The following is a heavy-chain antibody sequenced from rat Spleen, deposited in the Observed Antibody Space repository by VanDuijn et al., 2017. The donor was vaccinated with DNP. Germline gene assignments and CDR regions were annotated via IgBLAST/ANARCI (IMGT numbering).Heavy chain of an antibody. CDR2: MSSGGNT. CDR1: GFSLTSHS. CDR3: ARLTDY. V-gene: IGHV2-6*01. Sequence: QVQLKESGPGLVQPSQTLSLPCTVSGFSLTSHSVSWVRQPPGEGLEWIAAMSSGGNTYYNSALKSRLSISRDTSKSQVFLKMNSLQTEDTAMYFCARLTDYWGQGVMVTVSS. J-gene: IGHJ2*01.